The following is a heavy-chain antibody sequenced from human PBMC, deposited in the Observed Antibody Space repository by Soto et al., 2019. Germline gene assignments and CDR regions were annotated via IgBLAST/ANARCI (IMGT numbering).Heavy chain of an antibody. CDR1: GFSFSSYV. J-gene: IGHJ4*02. Sequence: PGGSLRLSCAASGFSFSSYVMAWVRQAPGKGLEWVSAMRGTGSSTYYPDSVKGRFTISRDSSENTLYLQMNSLRAEDTAVYYCAKASGSSWSYYFDSWGQGTLVTVSS. D-gene: IGHD6-13*01. CDR3: AKASGSSWSYYFDS. V-gene: IGHV3-23*01. CDR2: MRGTGSST.